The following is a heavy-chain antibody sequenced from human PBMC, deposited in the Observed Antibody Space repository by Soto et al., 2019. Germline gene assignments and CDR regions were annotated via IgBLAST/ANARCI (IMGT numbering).Heavy chain of an antibody. CDR1: GFTFSSYG. D-gene: IGHD4-17*01. J-gene: IGHJ4*02. CDR3: AKGGPDYGGNSDYFDY. CDR2: ISYDGSNK. V-gene: IGHV3-30*18. Sequence: QVQLVESGGGVVQPGRSLRLSCAASGFTFSSYGMHWVRQAPGKGLEWVAVISYDGSNKYYADSVKGRFTISRDNSKNTLYLQMNSLRAEDTAVYYCAKGGPDYGGNSDYFDYWGQRTLVTVSS.